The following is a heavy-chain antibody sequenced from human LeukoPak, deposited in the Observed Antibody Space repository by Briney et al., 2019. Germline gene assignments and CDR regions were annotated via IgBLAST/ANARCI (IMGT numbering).Heavy chain of an antibody. Sequence: PSETLSLTCTVSGGSISGFHWSWIRQLPGKGLECIGYIYSSGSTNYNPSLKSRVTISVDTSKNQFSLKLSSVTAADTAVYYCARDGSKLAVAGTVLSYWGQGTLVTVSP. V-gene: IGHV4-59*01. CDR2: IYSSGST. CDR1: GGSISGFH. D-gene: IGHD6-19*01. J-gene: IGHJ4*02. CDR3: ARDGSKLAVAGTVLSY.